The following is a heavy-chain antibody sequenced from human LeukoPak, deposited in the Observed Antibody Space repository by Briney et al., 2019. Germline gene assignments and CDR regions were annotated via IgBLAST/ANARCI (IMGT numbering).Heavy chain of an antibody. V-gene: IGHV3-9*01. CDR3: AKNYIADLPLTTVTAFDY. D-gene: IGHD4-17*01. CDR1: GFTFSDYY. Sequence: PGGSLRLSCAASGFTFSDYYMSWIRQAPGKGLEWVSGISWNSGSIGYADSVKGRFTISRDNAKNSLYLQMNSLRAEDTALYYCAKNYIADLPLTTVTAFDYWGQGTLVTVSS. CDR2: ISWNSGSI. J-gene: IGHJ4*02.